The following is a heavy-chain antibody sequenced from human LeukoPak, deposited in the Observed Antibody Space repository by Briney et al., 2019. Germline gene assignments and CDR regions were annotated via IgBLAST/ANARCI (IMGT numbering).Heavy chain of an antibody. J-gene: IGHJ5*02. CDR1: GGSISSYY. CDR3: ARDKMGANWGEVWFDP. D-gene: IGHD1-26*01. Sequence: SETLSLTCTVSGGSISSYYWSWIRQPPGKGLEWIGYIYYSGSTNYNPSHKSRVTISVDTSKNQFSLKLSSVTAADTAVYYCARDKMGANWGEVWFDPWGQGTLVTVSS. CDR2: IYYSGST. V-gene: IGHV4-59*01.